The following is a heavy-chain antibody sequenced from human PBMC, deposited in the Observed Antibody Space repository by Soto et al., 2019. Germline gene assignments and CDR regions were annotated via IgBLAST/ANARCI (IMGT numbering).Heavy chain of an antibody. J-gene: IGHJ6*02. V-gene: IGHV1-69*12. CDR2: IIPLFRTP. CDR1: GGTFSSSA. D-gene: IGHD4-4*01. CDR3: ARDNDRLQLGGNYYYILDV. Sequence: QVQLVQSGAEMKEPGSSVKVSCKTSGGTFSSSAISWLRQAPGQGLEWMGGIIPLFRTPDYAQKFQGRVTSAADESPSTAYMELSRLRSEDTAVYYCARDNDRLQLGGNYYYILDVWGQGTTITVSS.